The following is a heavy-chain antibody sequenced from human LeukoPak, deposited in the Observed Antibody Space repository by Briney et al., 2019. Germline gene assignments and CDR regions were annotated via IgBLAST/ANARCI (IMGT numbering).Heavy chain of an antibody. D-gene: IGHD3-10*01. Sequence: GGSLRLSCAASGFTFSSYSMNWVRQAPGKGLEWVSYISSSSSTIHYADSVKGRFTISRGNAKNSLYLQMNSLRAEDTAVYYCATHERSTWYGDLDYWGQGTLVTVSS. J-gene: IGHJ4*02. V-gene: IGHV3-48*01. CDR1: GFTFSSYS. CDR2: ISSSSSTI. CDR3: ATHERSTWYGDLDY.